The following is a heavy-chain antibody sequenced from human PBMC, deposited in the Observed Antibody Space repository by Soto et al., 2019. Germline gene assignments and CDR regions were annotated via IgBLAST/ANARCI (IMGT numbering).Heavy chain of an antibody. Sequence: PGESLKISCKGSGYSFTSYWICWVRQMPGKGLEWMGIIYPGDSDTRYSPSFQGQVTISADKPIGTAYLQWSSLKASDTAMYHFAKRTYGAYYYYYGMDGWGQGTTVTVSS. CDR1: GYSFTSYW. J-gene: IGHJ6*02. V-gene: IGHV5-51*01. CDR3: AKRTYGAYYYYYGMDG. D-gene: IGHD4-17*01. CDR2: IYPGDSDT.